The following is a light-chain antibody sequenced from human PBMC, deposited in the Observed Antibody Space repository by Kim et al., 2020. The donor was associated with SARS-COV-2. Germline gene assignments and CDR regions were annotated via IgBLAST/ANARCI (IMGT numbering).Light chain of an antibody. CDR3: QQSYITPFT. Sequence: DIQMTQSPSTLSASVGDRVTITCRTTQSISSHLNWYQQKPGRAHKLLISAASTLQGGVPSRFSGSGSETDFTLTISSLQPEDFATYFCQQSYITPFTFGPETKVDIK. CDR2: AAS. CDR1: QSISSH. V-gene: IGKV1-39*01. J-gene: IGKJ3*01.